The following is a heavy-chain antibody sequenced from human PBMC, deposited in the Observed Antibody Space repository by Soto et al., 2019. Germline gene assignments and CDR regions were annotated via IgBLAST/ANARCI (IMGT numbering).Heavy chain of an antibody. J-gene: IGHJ4*02. CDR2: ISARGGSS. V-gene: IGHV3-23*01. CDR1: GFSFSSYA. CDR3: AKGSIEYSASVDN. Sequence: EVQLLESGGGLVQPGGSLRLSCVASGFSFSSYAMVWVRQAPGKGLEWVSVISARGGSSSFADTVKGRFTISRDNSKNLLSLEMNSLRAEDTAIYFCAKGSIEYSASVDNWGQGTLVLVSS. D-gene: IGHD5-12*01.